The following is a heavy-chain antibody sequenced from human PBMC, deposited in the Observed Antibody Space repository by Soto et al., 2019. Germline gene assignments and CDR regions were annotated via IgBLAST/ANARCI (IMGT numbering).Heavy chain of an antibody. CDR1: GASISGFY. CDR3: VRDGTKTLRDWFDP. Sequence: ETLSLTCTVPGASISGFYWSWIRKSAGKGLEWIGRIYATGTTDYNPSLKSRVMMSVDTSKKQFSLKLRSVTAADTAVYYCVRDGTKTLRDWFDPWGQGISVTVSS. CDR2: IYATGTT. V-gene: IGHV4-4*07. J-gene: IGHJ5*02. D-gene: IGHD1-1*01.